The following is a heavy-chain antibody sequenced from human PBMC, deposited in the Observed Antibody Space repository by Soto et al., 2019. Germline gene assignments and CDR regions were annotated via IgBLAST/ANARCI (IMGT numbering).Heavy chain of an antibody. CDR2: ISSSGGST. V-gene: IGHV3-23*01. CDR1: GFTSSSFA. D-gene: IGHD4-17*01. CDR3: AKESTVKVDY. J-gene: IGHJ4*02. Sequence: PGGSLSLSCAASGFTSSSFAMNWVRQAPGKGLEWVSGISSSGGSTYYADSVKGRFTISRDNSKNTLYLQMNSLRAEDTAVYYCAKESTVKVDYWGQGTLVTVSS.